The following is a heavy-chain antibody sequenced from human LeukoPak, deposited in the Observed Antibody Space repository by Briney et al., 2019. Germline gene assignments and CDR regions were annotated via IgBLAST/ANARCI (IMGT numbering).Heavy chain of an antibody. D-gene: IGHD4/OR15-4a*01. CDR3: AILPAPLTMAPMGV. J-gene: IGHJ6*04. V-gene: IGHV3-21*01. Sequence: GGSLRLSCAASGFTFSSYSMNWVRQAPGKGLEXXXXISSSSSYIYYADSVKGRFTISRDNAKNSLYLQMNSLRAEDTAVYYCAILPAPLTMAPMGVWGKGTTVTVSS. CDR2: ISSSSSYI. CDR1: GFTFSSYS.